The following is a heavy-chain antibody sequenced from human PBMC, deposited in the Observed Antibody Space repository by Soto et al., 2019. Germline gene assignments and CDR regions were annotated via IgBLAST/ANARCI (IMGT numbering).Heavy chain of an antibody. D-gene: IGHD3-22*01. CDR3: ARAHYHDSSGPNGHAFDI. Sequence: GALRLSCAASEFTFSDYAMHWVRQAPGKGLEWVAVISDDGDKVFYADSMKDRLTISRDNSKSTLFLQLTSLGPEDTALYYCARAHYHDSSGPNGHAFDIWGQGTLVTVSS. V-gene: IGHV3-30-3*01. CDR1: EFTFSDYA. CDR2: ISDDGDKV. J-gene: IGHJ3*02.